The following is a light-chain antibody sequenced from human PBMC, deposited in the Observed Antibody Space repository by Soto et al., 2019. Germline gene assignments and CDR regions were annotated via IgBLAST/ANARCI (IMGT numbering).Light chain of an antibody. J-gene: IGLJ3*02. Sequence: QTVVTQEPSFSVSPGRTVTLTCGLSSGSVSTSYFPSWYQQTPGQAPRTLIYRTNTRSSGVPDRFSGSILGNKAAFTITGAQADDESDYYCVLFMGSGIWMFGGGTKLTVL. CDR1: SGSVSTSYF. CDR3: VLFMGSGIWM. V-gene: IGLV8-61*01. CDR2: RTN.